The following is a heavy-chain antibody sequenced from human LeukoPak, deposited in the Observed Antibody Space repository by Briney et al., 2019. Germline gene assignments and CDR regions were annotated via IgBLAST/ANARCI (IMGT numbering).Heavy chain of an antibody. J-gene: IGHJ3*02. CDR1: GGSFSGYY. Sequence: SETLSLTCAVYGGSFSGYYWSWIRQPPGKGLEWIGEINHSGSTNYNPSLKSRVTISVDTSKNQFSLKLSSVTAADTAVYYCARLRRLRWPTPGAFDIWGQGTMVTVSS. D-gene: IGHD4-23*01. CDR2: INHSGST. V-gene: IGHV4-34*01. CDR3: ARLRRLRWPTPGAFDI.